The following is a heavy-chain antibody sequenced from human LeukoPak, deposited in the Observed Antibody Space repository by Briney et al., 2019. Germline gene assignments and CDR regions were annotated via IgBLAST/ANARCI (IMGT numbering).Heavy chain of an antibody. J-gene: IGHJ4*02. CDR1: GYSFSTYW. CDR3: ARQEEMATMEY. V-gene: IGHV5-51*01. Sequence: GESLQISCQGSGYSFSTYWIAWVRQMPGKGLEWMGIIYPGDSDTRYSPSFQGQVTISADKSISTAYLQWSSLKASDTAMYYCARQEEMATMEYWGQGTLVTVSS. CDR2: IYPGDSDT. D-gene: IGHD5-24*01.